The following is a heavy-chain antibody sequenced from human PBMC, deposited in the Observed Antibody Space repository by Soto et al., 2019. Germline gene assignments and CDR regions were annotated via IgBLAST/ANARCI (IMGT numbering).Heavy chain of an antibody. CDR1: GGSVNIGPYY. CDR2: IHYSGST. Sequence: PSDTLSLTCTVPGGSVNIGPYYWSWFRQPPGKGLEWIGFIHYSGSTNYNPSLKGRVTMSVDTSKNQFSLKLTSVNTADTAIYYCARDVVGLTHFDYWGQGILVTVS. J-gene: IGHJ4*02. D-gene: IGHD2-21*01. V-gene: IGHV4-61*01. CDR3: ARDVVGLTHFDY.